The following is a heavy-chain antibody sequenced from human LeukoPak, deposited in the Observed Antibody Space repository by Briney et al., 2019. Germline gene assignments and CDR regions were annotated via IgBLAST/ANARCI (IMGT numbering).Heavy chain of an antibody. Sequence: GGSLRLSCAASGFTLSSYGMHWVRQAPGKGLEWVAFIRYVGSNKYYAHSVKGPFTISRDNSQNTLYLQMNSLRAEDTAVYYWAKGLTGGYSYGYGSDYWGEGTLVTVSS. V-gene: IGHV3-30*02. J-gene: IGHJ4*02. CDR3: AKGLTGGYSYGYGSDY. CDR2: IRYVGSNK. D-gene: IGHD5-18*01. CDR1: GFTLSSYG.